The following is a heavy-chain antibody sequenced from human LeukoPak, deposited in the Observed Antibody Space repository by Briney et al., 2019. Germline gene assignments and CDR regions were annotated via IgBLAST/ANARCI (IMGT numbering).Heavy chain of an antibody. CDR2: IDPNSGGT. CDR3: ARDPARITMIVVVREGAFDI. D-gene: IGHD3-22*01. Sequence: GASVKVSCKASGYTFTGYYMHWVRQAPGQGLEWMGWIDPNSGGTNYAQKFQGRVTMTRDTSISTAYMELSRLRSDDTAVYYCARDPARITMIVVVREGAFDIWGQGTMVTVSS. CDR1: GYTFTGYY. J-gene: IGHJ3*02. V-gene: IGHV1-2*02.